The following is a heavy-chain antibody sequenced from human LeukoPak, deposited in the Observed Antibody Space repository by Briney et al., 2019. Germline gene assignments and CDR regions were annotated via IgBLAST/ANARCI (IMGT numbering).Heavy chain of an antibody. V-gene: IGHV4-59*01. Sequence: SETLALTCTVSGGSISSYYWSWIRQPPGEGLEWIGYIYYSGSTNYNPSLKSRVTISVDTSKNQFSLKLSSVTAADTAVYYCARGDCSSTSCFGDDAFEIWGQGTMVTVSA. J-gene: IGHJ3*02. CDR2: IYYSGST. D-gene: IGHD2-2*01. CDR1: GGSISSYY. CDR3: ARGDCSSTSCFGDDAFEI.